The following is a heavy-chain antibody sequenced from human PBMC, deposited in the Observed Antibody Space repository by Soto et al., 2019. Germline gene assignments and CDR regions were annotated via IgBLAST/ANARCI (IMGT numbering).Heavy chain of an antibody. D-gene: IGHD6-6*01. V-gene: IGHV3-30*09. CDR2: ISYDGSKE. CDR1: GFTFSNFA. Sequence: QVQLVESGGGVVQPGRSLRLSCTASGFTFSNFAMHWVRQAPGKGLEWLAVISYDGSKEYYAESVEGRFAVSRYNSKNSLWLEMNSLRADDTAVYYCARDHLYSSSSLGYWGQGTLLTVSS. CDR3: ARDHLYSSSSLGY. J-gene: IGHJ4*02.